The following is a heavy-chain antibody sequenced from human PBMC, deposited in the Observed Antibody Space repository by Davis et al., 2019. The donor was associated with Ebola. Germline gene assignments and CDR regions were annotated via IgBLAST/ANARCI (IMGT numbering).Heavy chain of an antibody. CDR3: ARLSSV. D-gene: IGHD2-15*01. Sequence: GESLKISCAASGFTFSSYSMNWVRQAPGKGLEWVSYISSSSSTIYYADSVKGRFTISRDNAKNSLYLQMNSLRAEDTAVYYCARLSSVWGQGTLVTVSS. V-gene: IGHV3-48*04. J-gene: IGHJ4*02. CDR1: GFTFSSYS. CDR2: ISSSSSTI.